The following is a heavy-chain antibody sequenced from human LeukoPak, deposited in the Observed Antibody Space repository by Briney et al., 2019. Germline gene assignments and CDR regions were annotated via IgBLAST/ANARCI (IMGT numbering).Heavy chain of an antibody. CDR1: GFALSSYS. V-gene: IGHV3-21*01. CDR3: ARGGDGYNSDLDY. CDR2: ISSSSSYI. D-gene: IGHD5-24*01. Sequence: GGSLRLSCAASGFALSSYSMNWVRQAPGKGLEWVSSISSSSSYIYCADSVKGRFTISRDNAKNSLYLQMNSLRAEDTAMYYCARGGDGYNSDLDYWGQGTLVTVSS. J-gene: IGHJ4*02.